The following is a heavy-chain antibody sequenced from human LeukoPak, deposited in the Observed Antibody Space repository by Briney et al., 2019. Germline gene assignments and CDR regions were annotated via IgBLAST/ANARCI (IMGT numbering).Heavy chain of an antibody. CDR1: GFTFSSYA. D-gene: IGHD3-10*01. V-gene: IGHV3-23*01. Sequence: GGSLRLSCAASGFTFSSYAMSWVRQAPGKGLEWVSAISGSGGSTYYADSVKGRFTISRDNSKNTLYLQMNSLRAEDTAVYYCAKDLDYYGSGSYESWGQGTLVTVSS. J-gene: IGHJ5*02. CDR2: ISGSGGST. CDR3: AKDLDYYGSGSYES.